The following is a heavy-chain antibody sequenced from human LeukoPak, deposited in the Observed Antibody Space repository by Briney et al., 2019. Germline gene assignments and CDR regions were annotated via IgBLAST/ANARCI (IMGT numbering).Heavy chain of an antibody. Sequence: GGSLRLSCAASGFSFSSFAFHWVRQAPGKGLEGVAVISSDGGNIYYADSVTGRTLISRDNSRNTLYLLFYSLKPEDTAVYYCARDRGPTIAVPYYFDFWGQGTVVTVSS. V-gene: IGHV3-30*04. D-gene: IGHD6-19*01. CDR1: GFSFSSFA. CDR2: ISSDGGNI. CDR3: ARDRGPTIAVPYYFDF. J-gene: IGHJ4*02.